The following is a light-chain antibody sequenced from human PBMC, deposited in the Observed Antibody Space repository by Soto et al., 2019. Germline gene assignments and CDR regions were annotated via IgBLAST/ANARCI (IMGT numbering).Light chain of an antibody. J-gene: IGKJ4*01. Sequence: EIVLTQSPGTLSLSPGERATLSCRASQSVSSSYLAWYQQKPGQAPRLLIYGASSRATGIPDRFSGSGPGTDFTLTISRLEPEDFAVYYCQQYGSSPRFGGGTKVEIK. CDR2: GAS. V-gene: IGKV3-20*01. CDR3: QQYGSSPR. CDR1: QSVSSSY.